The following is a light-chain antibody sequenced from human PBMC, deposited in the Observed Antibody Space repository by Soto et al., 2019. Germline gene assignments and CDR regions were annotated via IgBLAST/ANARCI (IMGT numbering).Light chain of an antibody. Sequence: EIVLTQSPRTLSLSPGERATLSCRASQSVSNNYLAWYQQKPGQAPRLLIYGASNSATGIPDRFSGSGYGTDFTLTISRLEPEDFAVYYCQQYGSSGTFGQGTKVDTK. J-gene: IGKJ1*01. CDR2: GAS. V-gene: IGKV3-20*01. CDR1: QSVSNNY. CDR3: QQYGSSGT.